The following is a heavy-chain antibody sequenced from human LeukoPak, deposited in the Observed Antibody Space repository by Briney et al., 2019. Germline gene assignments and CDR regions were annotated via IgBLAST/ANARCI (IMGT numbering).Heavy chain of an antibody. CDR3: TREGMGTSFSAWFDP. CDR1: GFTFSNYG. CDR2: ISSDGGTD. Sequence: GGSLRLSCAASGFTFSNYGMHWVRRAPGKGLEWVAVISSDGGTDYYADPVKGRFTISRDNSKNTMFLQMNSLRTEDTAVYYCTREGMGTSFSAWFDPWGQGTLVTVSS. D-gene: IGHD1-1*01. V-gene: IGHV3-30*03. J-gene: IGHJ5*01.